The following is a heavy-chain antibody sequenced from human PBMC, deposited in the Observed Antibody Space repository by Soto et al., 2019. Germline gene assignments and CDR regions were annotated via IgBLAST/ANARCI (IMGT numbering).Heavy chain of an antibody. D-gene: IGHD5-18*01. V-gene: IGHV3-33*01. J-gene: IGHJ6*02. CDR3: ARILDTAGMDV. Sequence: QVRLVESGGGVVQPGRSLRLSCAASGFTFSTYGMHWVRQAPGKGLEWVAVIWFDGSRRYYVDSVKGRFTISRGNSKNTLYLQMNSVTVEDTAVYYCARILDTAGMDVWGQGTTVIVSS. CDR1: GFTFSTYG. CDR2: IWFDGSRR.